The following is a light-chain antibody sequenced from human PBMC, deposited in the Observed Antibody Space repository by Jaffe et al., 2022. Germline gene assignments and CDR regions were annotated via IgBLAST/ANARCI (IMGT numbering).Light chain of an antibody. CDR2: GAS. CDR1: QGISNY. Sequence: DIQLTQSPSFLSASVGDRVTISCRASQGISNYLAWYQQKPGEAPKLLIYGASTLQTGVPSRFSGSGSGTEFTLTISSLRPEDFAAYYCQQVNRYPFMYTFGQGTKLEMK. CDR3: QQVNRYPFMYT. V-gene: IGKV1-9*01. J-gene: IGKJ2*01.